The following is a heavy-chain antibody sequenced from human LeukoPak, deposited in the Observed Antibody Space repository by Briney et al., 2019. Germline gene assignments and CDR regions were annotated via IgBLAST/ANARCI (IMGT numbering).Heavy chain of an antibody. Sequence: PSEALSLTCTVSGVSISSYYWSWIRQPPGKGLEWIGYIYYSGSTNYNPSLKSRVTISLDTSKNQFSLKLSSVTAADTAVYYRARHDGSSWYYAFDVWGQGTMVTVSS. J-gene: IGHJ3*01. CDR3: ARHDGSSWYYAFDV. D-gene: IGHD6-13*01. CDR2: IYYSGST. CDR1: GVSISSYY. V-gene: IGHV4-59*08.